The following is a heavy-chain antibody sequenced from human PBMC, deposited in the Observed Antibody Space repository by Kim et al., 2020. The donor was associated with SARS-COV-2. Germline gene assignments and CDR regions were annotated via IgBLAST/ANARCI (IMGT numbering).Heavy chain of an antibody. Sequence: GGSLRLSCAASGFTFSSYAMHWVRQAPGKGLEWVAVISYDGSNKYYADSVKGRFTISRDNSKNTLYLQMNSLRAEDTAVYYCARAFEGPIKLRYFDWFYYYYGMDVWGQGTTVTVSS. D-gene: IGHD3-9*01. CDR3: ARAFEGPIKLRYFDWFYYYYGMDV. V-gene: IGHV3-30-3*01. J-gene: IGHJ6*02. CDR1: GFTFSSYA. CDR2: ISYDGSNK.